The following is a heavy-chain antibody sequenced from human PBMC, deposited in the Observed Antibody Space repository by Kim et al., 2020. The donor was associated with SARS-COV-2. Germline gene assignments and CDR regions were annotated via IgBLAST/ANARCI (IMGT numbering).Heavy chain of an antibody. J-gene: IGHJ4*02. V-gene: IGHV3-49*02. CDR3: TRNYGFVDY. Sequence: KAYGGTTEYAASVKGRFTISRDDSKSIAYLQMNSLKTDDTAVYYCTRNYGFVDYWGQGTLVTVSS. D-gene: IGHD3-10*01. CDR2: KAYGGTT.